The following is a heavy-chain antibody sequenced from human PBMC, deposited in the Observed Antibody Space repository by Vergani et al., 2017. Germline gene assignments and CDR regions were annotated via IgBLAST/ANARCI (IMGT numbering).Heavy chain of an antibody. CDR2: ISSSSSYI. V-gene: IGHV3-21*01. J-gene: IGHJ4*02. CDR3: AKVAPNSRGWYPDY. Sequence: EVQLVESGGGLVKPGGSLRLSCAASGFTFSSYSMNWVRQAPGKGLEWVSSISSSSSYIYYADSVKGRFTISRDNAKNSLYLQMNSLRAEDTAVYYCAKVAPNSRGWYPDYWGQGTLVTVSS. CDR1: GFTFSSYS. D-gene: IGHD6-19*01.